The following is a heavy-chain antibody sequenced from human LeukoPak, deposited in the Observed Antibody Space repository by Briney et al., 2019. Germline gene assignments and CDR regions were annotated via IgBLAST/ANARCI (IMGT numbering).Heavy chain of an antibody. V-gene: IGHV3-15*01. Sequence: GGSLRLSCAASGFTFSNAWMSWVRQAPGKGLEWVGRIKSKTDGGTTDYAAPVKGRFTISRDDSKNTLYLQMNSLKTEDTAVYHCTTDGVNYDFWSGYPSNYYYYGMDVWGQGTTVTVSS. CDR2: IKSKTDGGTT. CDR3: TTDGVNYDFWSGYPSNYYYYGMDV. CDR1: GFTFSNAW. D-gene: IGHD3-3*01. J-gene: IGHJ6*02.